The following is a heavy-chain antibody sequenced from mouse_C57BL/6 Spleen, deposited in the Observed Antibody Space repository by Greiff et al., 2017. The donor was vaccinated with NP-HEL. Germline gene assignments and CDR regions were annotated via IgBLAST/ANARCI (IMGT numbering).Heavy chain of an antibody. CDR2: IYPRSGNT. V-gene: IGHV1-81*01. CDR1: GYTFTSYG. D-gene: IGHD1-1*01. Sequence: QVQLQQSGAELARPGASVKLSCKASGYTFTSYGISWVKQRTGQGLEWIGEIYPRSGNTYYNEKFKGKATLTADKSSSTAYMELRSLTSEDSAGYFCARRGIVTVVATFTGWYFDVWGTGTTVTVSS. CDR3: ARRGIVTVVATFTGWYFDV. J-gene: IGHJ1*03.